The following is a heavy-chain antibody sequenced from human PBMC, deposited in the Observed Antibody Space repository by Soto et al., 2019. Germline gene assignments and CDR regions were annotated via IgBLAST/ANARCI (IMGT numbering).Heavy chain of an antibody. CDR2: IYNSGST. D-gene: IGHD5-18*01. Sequence: QVQLQESGPGLMKPSETLSLTCTVSSGSVISGSYYWSWIRQPPGKGLEWIGYIYNSGSTNYNPSLKSRVTISGDTSENQFSLRLSSVTAADTAVYYCARGGYYEYFQHWVQGTLVTVSS. J-gene: IGHJ1*01. V-gene: IGHV4-61*01. CDR3: ARGGYYEYFQH. CDR1: SGSVISGSYY.